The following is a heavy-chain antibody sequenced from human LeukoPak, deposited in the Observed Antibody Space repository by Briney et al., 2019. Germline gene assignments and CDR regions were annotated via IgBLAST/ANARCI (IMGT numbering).Heavy chain of an antibody. CDR3: AKERGSYYDSSGYRD. CDR1: GFSFSTYA. V-gene: IGHV3-23*01. J-gene: IGHJ4*02. Sequence: PGGSLRLSCAASGFSFSTYAMSWVRQAPGKGLEWVSAISGSGGSTYYADSVKGRFTISRDNSKNTLYLQMNSLRAEDTAVYYCAKERGSYYDSSGYRDWGQGTLVTVSS. D-gene: IGHD3-22*01. CDR2: ISGSGGST.